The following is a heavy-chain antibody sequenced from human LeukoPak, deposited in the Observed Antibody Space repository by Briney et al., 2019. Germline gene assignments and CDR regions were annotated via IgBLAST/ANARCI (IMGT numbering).Heavy chain of an antibody. CDR3: ARDRVLWSGELPYYYYYGMDV. D-gene: IGHD3-10*01. J-gene: IGHJ6*02. CDR2: ISYDGSNK. CDR1: GFTFSSYA. Sequence: GGSLRLSCAASGFTFSSYAMHWVRQAPGKGLEWVAVISYDGSNKYYADSVKGRFTISRDNSKNTLYLQMNSLRAEDTAVYYCARDRVLWSGELPYYYYYGMDVWGQGTTVTVSS. V-gene: IGHV3-30*04.